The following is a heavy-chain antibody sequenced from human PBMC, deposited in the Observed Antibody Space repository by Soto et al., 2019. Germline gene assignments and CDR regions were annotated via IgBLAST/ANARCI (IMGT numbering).Heavy chain of an antibody. V-gene: IGHV1-69*02. CDR2: IIPILGIA. J-gene: IGHJ4*02. CDR3: AVWFGERNFDY. CDR1: GGTFSSYT. D-gene: IGHD3-10*01. Sequence: QVQLVQSGAEVKKPGSSVKVSCKASGGTFSSYTISWVRLAPGQGLEWMGRIIPILGIANYAQKFQGRVTITADKSTSTAYMELSSLRSEDTAVYYCAVWFGERNFDYWGQGTLVTVSS.